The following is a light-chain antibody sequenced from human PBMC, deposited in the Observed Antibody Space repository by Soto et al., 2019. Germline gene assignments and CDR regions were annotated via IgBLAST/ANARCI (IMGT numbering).Light chain of an antibody. J-gene: IGLJ3*02. Sequence: QSALTQPASVSGFPGQTITISCTGISTAIGSENLVSWYHQYPGKVPQLIIHEVTKRPSGVSYRFSGSKSGNTASLTISGLQADDEADYYCCSYLGGSTFVFGGGTKVTVL. V-gene: IGLV2-23*02. CDR2: EVT. CDR1: STAIGSENL. CDR3: CSYLGGSTFV.